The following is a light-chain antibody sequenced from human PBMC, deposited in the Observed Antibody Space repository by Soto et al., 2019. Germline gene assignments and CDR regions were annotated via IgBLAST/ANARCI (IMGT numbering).Light chain of an antibody. Sequence: DIVLTQSPGSLSLSPGERATLSCRASQSVDSSFFAWYQQKPGQAPRLLIYGASKRATGTPDRFSGSGSGTDFTFTITRLEPEDFAVYYCQQYVSSVTFGQGTKVEIK. CDR3: QQYVSSVT. CDR2: GAS. CDR1: QSVDSSF. J-gene: IGKJ1*01. V-gene: IGKV3-20*01.